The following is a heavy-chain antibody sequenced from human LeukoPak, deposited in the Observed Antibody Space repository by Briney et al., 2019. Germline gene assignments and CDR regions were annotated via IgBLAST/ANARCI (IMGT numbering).Heavy chain of an antibody. V-gene: IGHV4-59*08. Sequence: ASETLSLTCTVSGGSISSYYWSWIRQPPGKGLEWIGYIYYSGSINYNPSLKSRVTISVDTSKNQFSLKLRSVTAADTAVYYCARYSGSYSGFDYWGQGTLVTVYS. D-gene: IGHD1-26*01. CDR1: GGSISSYY. CDR3: ARYSGSYSGFDY. J-gene: IGHJ4*02. CDR2: IYYSGSI.